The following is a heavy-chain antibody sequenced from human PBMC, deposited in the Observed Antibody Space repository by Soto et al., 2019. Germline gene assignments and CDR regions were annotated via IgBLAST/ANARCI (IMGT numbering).Heavy chain of an antibody. CDR1: GYTFARYG. Sequence: EASVKVSCKASGYTFARYGRSWVRQAPGQELEWMGWISGYNGDTNYAQKFQGRVTMTVDTSTTTAFMELTSLTSDDRAVYYCAKNGQPPYYYYGMDVWGQGTTVTVSS. J-gene: IGHJ6*02. D-gene: IGHD2-8*01. CDR2: ISGYNGDT. V-gene: IGHV1-18*01. CDR3: AKNGQPPYYYYGMDV.